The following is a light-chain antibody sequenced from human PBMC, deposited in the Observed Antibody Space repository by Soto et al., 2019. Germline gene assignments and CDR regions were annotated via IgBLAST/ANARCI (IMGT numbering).Light chain of an antibody. CDR1: ESVSSSY. CDR2: DAS. CDR3: QQYGSSPYT. V-gene: IGKV3-20*01. J-gene: IGKJ2*01. Sequence: EIVLTQSPGTLSLSPGERATLSCRASESVSSSYLAWYQQKPGQAPRLLIYDASSRATVIPDRFSGSGFGTDFTLTISRLESEDFAVYYCQQYGSSPYTFGQGTKLEIK.